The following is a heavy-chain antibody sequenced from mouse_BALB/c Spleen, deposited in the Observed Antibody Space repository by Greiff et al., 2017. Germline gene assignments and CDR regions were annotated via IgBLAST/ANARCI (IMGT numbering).Heavy chain of an antibody. J-gene: IGHJ3*01. V-gene: IGHV1-7*01. CDR2: INPSTGYT. Sequence: QVQLQQSGAELAKPGASVKMSCKASGYTFTSYWMHWVKQRPGQGLEWIGYINPSTGYTEYNQKFKDKATLTADKSSSTAYMQLSSLTSEDSAVYYCARGVGRFAYWGQGTLVTVSA. CDR1: GYTFTSYW. CDR3: ARGVGRFAY. D-gene: IGHD1-3*01.